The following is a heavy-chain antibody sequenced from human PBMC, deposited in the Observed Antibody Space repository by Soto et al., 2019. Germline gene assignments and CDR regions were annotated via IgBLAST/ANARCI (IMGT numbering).Heavy chain of an antibody. Sequence: GGSLRLSCAASGFTFSNAWMSWVRQAPGKGLEWVGRIKSKTDGGTTDYAAPVKGRFTISRDDSKNTLYLQMNSLKTEDTAVYYCTTDPYGEWLRLPGYYYYMDVWGKGTTVTVSS. CDR2: IKSKTDGGTT. J-gene: IGHJ6*03. V-gene: IGHV3-15*01. D-gene: IGHD5-12*01. CDR3: TTDPYGEWLRLPGYYYYMDV. CDR1: GFTFSNAW.